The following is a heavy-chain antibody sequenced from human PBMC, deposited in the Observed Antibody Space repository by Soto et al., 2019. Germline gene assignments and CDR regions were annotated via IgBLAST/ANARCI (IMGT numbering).Heavy chain of an antibody. CDR2: IYYSGST. CDR3: ARRGTGTRYYYYYYGMDV. V-gene: IGHV4-39*01. J-gene: IGHJ6*02. CDR1: GGSISSSSYY. Sequence: ASETLSLTCTVSGGSISSSSYYWGWIRQPPGKGLEWIGSIYYSGSTYYNPSLKSRVTISVDTSKNQFSLKPSSVTAADTAVYYCARRGTGTRYYYYYYGMDVWGQGTTVTVSS. D-gene: IGHD1-1*01.